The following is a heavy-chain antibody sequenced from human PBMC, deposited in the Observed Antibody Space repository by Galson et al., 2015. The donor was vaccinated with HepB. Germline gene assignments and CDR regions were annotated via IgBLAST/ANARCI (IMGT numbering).Heavy chain of an antibody. CDR3: ARAVTTGDPLDY. CDR1: GYTFTGYY. CDR2: INPNSGGT. Sequence: SVKVSCKASGYTFTGYYMHWVRQAPGRGLEWMGWINPNSGGTNYAQKFQGWVTMTRDTSISTAYMELSRLRSDDTAVYYCARAVTTGDPLDYWGQGTLVTVSS. J-gene: IGHJ4*02. D-gene: IGHD4-17*01. V-gene: IGHV1-2*04.